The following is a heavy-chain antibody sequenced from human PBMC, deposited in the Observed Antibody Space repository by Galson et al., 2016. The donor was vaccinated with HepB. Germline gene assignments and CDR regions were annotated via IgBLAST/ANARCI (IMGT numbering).Heavy chain of an antibody. V-gene: IGHV3-30-3*01. CDR1: GFTFRNYA. D-gene: IGHD4-17*01. CDR2: ISYDGNKK. J-gene: IGHJ4*02. Sequence: SLRLSCAASGFTFRNYAMHWVRQAPGKGLEWVAVISYDGNKKYYADSAKGRFTISRDNSKNTLYLQMDNLRAEDTAVYYCARDDDYGDYSLDYWGQGTLVTVSS. CDR3: ARDDDYGDYSLDY.